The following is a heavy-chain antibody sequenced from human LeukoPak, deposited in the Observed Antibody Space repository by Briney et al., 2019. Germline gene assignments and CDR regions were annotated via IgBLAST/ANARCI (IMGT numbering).Heavy chain of an antibody. D-gene: IGHD4-17*01. CDR1: GFTFSSYS. CDR2: ISSSSSYI. CDR3: ARVGGYGDYSFSY. V-gene: IGHV3-21*04. Sequence: GGSLRLSCAASGFTFSSYSMNWVRQAPGKGLEWVSSISSSSSYIYYADSVKGRFTLSRHNSKNTLYLQMNSLRAEDTAVYYCARVGGYGDYSFSYWGQGTLVTVSS. J-gene: IGHJ4*02.